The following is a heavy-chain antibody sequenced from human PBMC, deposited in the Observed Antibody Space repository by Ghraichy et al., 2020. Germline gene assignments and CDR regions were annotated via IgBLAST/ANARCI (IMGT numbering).Heavy chain of an antibody. V-gene: IGHV5-51*01. CDR3: ARLGDYYDSSGYSYYFDY. CDR1: GYSFTSYW. J-gene: IGHJ4*02. CDR2: IYPGDSDT. Sequence: GESLNISCKGSGYSFTSYWIGWVRQMPGKGLEWMGIIYPGDSDTRYSPSFQGQVTISADKSISTAYLQWSSLKASDTAMYYCARLGDYYDSSGYSYYFDYWGQGTLVTVSS. D-gene: IGHD3-22*01.